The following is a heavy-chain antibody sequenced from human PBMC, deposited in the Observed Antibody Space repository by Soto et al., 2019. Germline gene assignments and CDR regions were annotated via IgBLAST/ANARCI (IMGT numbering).Heavy chain of an antibody. CDR2: IWHDGSNK. CDR1: GFRFSAYG. CDR3: ARVFISPRGGDLGDFDY. D-gene: IGHD2-21*02. Sequence: GGSLRLSCAASGFRFSAYGMHWVRQAPGKGLEWVAVIWHDGSNKYYADSVKGRFTISGDNSKNTLYLQMNSLRADDTAVYYCARVFISPRGGDLGDFDYWGQGTLVTVS. J-gene: IGHJ4*02. V-gene: IGHV3-33*01.